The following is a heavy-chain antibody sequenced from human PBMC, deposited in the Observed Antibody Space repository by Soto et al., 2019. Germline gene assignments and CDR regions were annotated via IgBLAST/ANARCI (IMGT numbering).Heavy chain of an antibody. D-gene: IGHD3-3*01. V-gene: IGHV4-38-2*01. Sequence: SETLSLTCAVSGYSISSGYYWGWIRQPPGKGLEWIGSIYHSGSTYYNPSLKSRVTISVDTSKNQFSLKLSSVTAADTAVYYCAKYLKYYDFWRAGYYYYYYGMDVWGQGTTVTVSS. J-gene: IGHJ6*02. CDR3: AKYLKYYDFWRAGYYYYYYGMDV. CDR1: GYSISSGYY. CDR2: IYHSGST.